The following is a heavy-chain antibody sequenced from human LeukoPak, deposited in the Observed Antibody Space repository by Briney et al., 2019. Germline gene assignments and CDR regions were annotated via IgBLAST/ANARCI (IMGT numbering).Heavy chain of an antibody. J-gene: IGHJ6*03. D-gene: IGHD2-2*01. CDR1: GFTVSSNY. V-gene: IGHV3-53*01. CDR2: IYSGGST. Sequence: PGGSLRLSCAASGFTVSSNYMSWVRRAPGKGLEWVSVIYSGGSTYYADSVKGRFTISRDNSKNTLYLQMNSLRAEDTAVYYCARGYCSSTSCYSHYYYMDVWGKGTTVTVSS. CDR3: ARGYCSSTSCYSHYYYMDV.